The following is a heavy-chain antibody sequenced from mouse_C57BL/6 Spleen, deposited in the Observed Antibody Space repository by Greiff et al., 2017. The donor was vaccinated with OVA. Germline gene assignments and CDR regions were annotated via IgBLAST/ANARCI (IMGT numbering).Heavy chain of an antibody. CDR3: ARNYRYYFDY. J-gene: IGHJ2*01. Sequence: VQLQQPGAGLVMPGASVKLSCKASGYTFTSYWMHWVQQTPGQGLEWIGEIDPSDSSTNYTQTVKGQFTLTVDKSTSTAYMQMSSLTSEDSAVYYCARNYRYYFDYWGQGTTLTVSS. D-gene: IGHD2-14*01. CDR1: GYTFTSYW. V-gene: IGHV1-69*01. CDR2: IDPSDSST.